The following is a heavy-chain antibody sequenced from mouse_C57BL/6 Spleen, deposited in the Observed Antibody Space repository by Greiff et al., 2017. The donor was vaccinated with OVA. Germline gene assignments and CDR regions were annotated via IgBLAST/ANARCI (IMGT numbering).Heavy chain of an antibody. J-gene: IGHJ4*01. Sequence: QVQLKESGAELVKPGASVKISCKASGYAFSSYWMNWVKQRPGKGLEWIGQIYPGDGDTNYNGKFKGKATLTADKSSSTAYMQLSSLTSEDSAVYFCARASCSRAMDYWGQGTSVTVSS. CDR3: ARASCSRAMDY. CDR2: IYPGDGDT. CDR1: GYAFSSYW. V-gene: IGHV1-80*01. D-gene: IGHD3-3*01.